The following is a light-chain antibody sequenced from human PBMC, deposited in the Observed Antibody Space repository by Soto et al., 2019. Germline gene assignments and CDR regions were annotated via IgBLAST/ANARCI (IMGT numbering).Light chain of an antibody. J-gene: IGLJ1*01. CDR1: SSDIGGYNY. Sequence: TQPASVSGSPGQSITISCTGTSSDIGGYNYVSWYQQLPGKVPKLIIYDVSNRPSGVSDRFSGSKSGNAASLTISGLQAEDEADYYCSSYTSTSTLYVFGTGTKLTVL. V-gene: IGLV2-14*03. CDR3: SSYTSTSTLYV. CDR2: DVS.